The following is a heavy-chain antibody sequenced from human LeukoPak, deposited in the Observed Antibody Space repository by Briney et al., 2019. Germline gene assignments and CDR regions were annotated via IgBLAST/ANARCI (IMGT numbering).Heavy chain of an antibody. CDR3: ARQGTYSSAIGMGY. J-gene: IGHJ4*02. V-gene: IGHV1-46*02. CDR1: GYTFNNHY. D-gene: IGHD6-19*01. CDR2: INPSGGST. Sequence: GASVKVSCRASGYTFNNHYMYWVRQAPGQGLEWMGVINPSGGSTSYAQKFQGRVTMTRDTSTRTVYMEVNSLRSEDTAMYYCARQGTYSSAIGMGYWGQGTLVTVSS.